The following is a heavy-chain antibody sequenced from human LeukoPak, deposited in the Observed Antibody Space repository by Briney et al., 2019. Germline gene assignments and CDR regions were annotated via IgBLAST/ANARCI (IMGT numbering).Heavy chain of an antibody. J-gene: IGHJ3*01. CDR3: ARAPMAITTSAFPDAFDF. V-gene: IGHV4-59*02. Sequence: SETQSLTCTVSGDSVSGHYWSWIRQTPGKELEGIGFVSYSGGTNYNPSLKRRVSISLDTSKNQFSLKLSSPAAADPAVYYCARAPMAITTSAFPDAFDFWGQGTMVTVSS. CDR2: VSYSGGT. D-gene: IGHD5-12*01. CDR1: GDSVSGHY.